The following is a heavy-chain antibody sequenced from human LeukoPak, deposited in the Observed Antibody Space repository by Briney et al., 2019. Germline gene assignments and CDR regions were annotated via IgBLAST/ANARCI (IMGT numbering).Heavy chain of an antibody. Sequence: SETLSLTCTVSGGSISSYYWSWIRQPPGKGLEWIGYIYYSGSTNYNPSLKSRVTISVDTSKNQFSLKLSSVTAAETAVYYCARGLEMATISYYYYGMDVWGQGTTVTVSS. CDR2: IYYSGST. CDR1: GGSISSYY. CDR3: ARGLEMATISYYYYGMDV. J-gene: IGHJ6*02. V-gene: IGHV4-59*01. D-gene: IGHD5-24*01.